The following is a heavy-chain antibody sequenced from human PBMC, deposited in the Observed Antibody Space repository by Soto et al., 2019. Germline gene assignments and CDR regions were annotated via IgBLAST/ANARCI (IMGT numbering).Heavy chain of an antibody. Sequence: KDSGGTLSSYAISWVRQAPGQGLEWMGGIIPIFGTANYAQKFQGRVTITADESTSTAYMELSSLRSEDTAVYYCARGNYYYDSSVAYYFDYWGQGTLVTVSS. V-gene: IGHV1-69*01. CDR1: GGTLSSYA. J-gene: IGHJ4*02. CDR3: ARGNYYYDSSVAYYFDY. D-gene: IGHD3-22*01. CDR2: IIPIFGTA.